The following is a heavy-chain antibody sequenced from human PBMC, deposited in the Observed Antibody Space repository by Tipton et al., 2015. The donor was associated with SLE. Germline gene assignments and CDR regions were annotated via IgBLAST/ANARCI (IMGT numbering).Heavy chain of an antibody. CDR1: GFTFGTCG. V-gene: IGHV3-64*01. CDR3: ARGGTYGPPLYYFDY. Sequence: GSLRLSCAASGFTFGTCGMHWVRQAPGKGLESVSGISSNGGNTYYVNSVKGRFTISRDNSKNTLYLQMGSLRPEDMAVYYCARGGTYGPPLYYFDYWGRGTLVTVSS. D-gene: IGHD3-10*01. J-gene: IGHJ4*02. CDR2: ISSNGGNT.